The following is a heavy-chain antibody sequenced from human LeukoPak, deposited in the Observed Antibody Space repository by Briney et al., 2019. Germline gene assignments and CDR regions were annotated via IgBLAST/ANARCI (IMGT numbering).Heavy chain of an antibody. CDR1: GYSFTSYW. CDR2: IYPGDSDT. D-gene: IGHD5-12*01. V-gene: IGHV5-51*01. J-gene: IGHJ4*02. CDR3: ARQSLQSGYDFDY. Sequence: GESLRISCKGSGYSFTSYWIGWVRQMPGKGLEWMGIIYPGDSDTRYSPSFQGQVTISADKSISTAYLQWSSLKASDTAMYYCARQSLQSGYDFDYWGQGTLVTVSS.